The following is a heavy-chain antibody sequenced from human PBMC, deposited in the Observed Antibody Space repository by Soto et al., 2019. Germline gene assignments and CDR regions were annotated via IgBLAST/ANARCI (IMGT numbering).Heavy chain of an antibody. V-gene: IGHV1-3*01. CDR1: GYTFSTPA. Sequence: ASAKVSCKASGYTFSTPATHWVRQAPGHNLEWRGWITAGTGRTKHAHNSANRDTMTRHASASTAYMELSSLRSEDTAVYYCARGKGTEENYYYYGLDIWGQGTTVTVSS. CDR3: ARGKGTEENYYYYGLDI. D-gene: IGHD1-1*01. J-gene: IGHJ6*02. CDR2: ITAGTGRT.